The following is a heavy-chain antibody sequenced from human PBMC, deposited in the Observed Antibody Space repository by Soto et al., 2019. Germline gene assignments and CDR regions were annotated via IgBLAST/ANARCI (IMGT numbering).Heavy chain of an antibody. V-gene: IGHV3-21*01. Sequence: GGSLRLSCAASGFTFSSYSMNWVRQAPGKGLEWVSSISSSSSYIYYADSVKGRFTISRDNAKNSLYLQMNGLRDEDTAVYYCARALVVAGTTRSRTDYWGQGTLVTVSS. CDR1: GFTFSSYS. CDR3: ARALVVAGTTRSRTDY. J-gene: IGHJ4*02. D-gene: IGHD6-19*01. CDR2: ISSSSSYI.